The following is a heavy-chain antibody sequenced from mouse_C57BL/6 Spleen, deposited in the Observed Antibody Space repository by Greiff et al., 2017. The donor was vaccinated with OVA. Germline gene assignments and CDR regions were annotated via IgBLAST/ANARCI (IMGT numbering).Heavy chain of an antibody. D-gene: IGHD2-4*01. CDR3: ARPVYDYDGAWFAY. CDR1: GYAFSSYW. J-gene: IGHJ3*01. V-gene: IGHV1-80*01. CDR2: IYPGDGDT. Sequence: VKLMESGAELVKPGASVKISCKASGYAFSSYWMNWVKQRPGKGLEWIGQIYPGDGDTNYNGKFKGKATLTADKSSSTAYMQLSSLTSEDSAVYFCARPVYDYDGAWFAYWGQGTLVTVSA.